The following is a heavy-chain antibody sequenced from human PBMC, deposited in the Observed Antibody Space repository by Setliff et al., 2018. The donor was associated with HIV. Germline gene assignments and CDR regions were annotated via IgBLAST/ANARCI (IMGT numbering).Heavy chain of an antibody. CDR1: GFSFGAYG. D-gene: IGHD5-12*01. Sequence: GGSLRLSCVLSGFSFGAYGLSWVRQAPGKGLEWVGFIRSKTYGETTEYAASVRGRFTISRDSAHNSLYLQMNSLRVDDTAVYYCARDPVATIPRGFDIWGQGTMVTVSS. CDR2: IRSKTYGETT. V-gene: IGHV3-49*04. CDR3: ARDPVATIPRGFDI. J-gene: IGHJ3*02.